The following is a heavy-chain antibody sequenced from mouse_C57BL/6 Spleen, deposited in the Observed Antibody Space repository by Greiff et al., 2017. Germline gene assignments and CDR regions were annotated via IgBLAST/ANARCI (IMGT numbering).Heavy chain of an antibody. V-gene: IGHV3-6*01. CDR1: GYSITSGYY. Sequence: VQLKESGPGLVKPSQSLSLTCSVTGYSITSGYYWNWIRQFPGNKLEWMGYISYDGSNNYNPSLKNRISITRDTSKNQFFLKLNSVTTEDTATYYCARDEDSNFDYWGQGTTLTVSS. D-gene: IGHD2-5*01. CDR2: ISYDGSN. J-gene: IGHJ2*01. CDR3: ARDEDSNFDY.